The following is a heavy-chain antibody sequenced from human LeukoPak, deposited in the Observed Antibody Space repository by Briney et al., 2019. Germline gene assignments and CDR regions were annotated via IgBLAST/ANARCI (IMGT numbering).Heavy chain of an antibody. CDR1: GASISSFY. J-gene: IGHJ4*02. CDR2: IHYSGNT. D-gene: IGHD5-18*01. CDR3: ASRPLLRIQLWHRVSHFDY. Sequence: SETLSLTCTVSGASISSFYWSWIRQSPGRGLEWIGYIHYSGNTNYNPSLKTRVTISRDMSKNQFSLKLSSVTAADTAVYYCASRPLLRIQLWHRVSHFDYWGQGTLVTVSS. V-gene: IGHV4-59*12.